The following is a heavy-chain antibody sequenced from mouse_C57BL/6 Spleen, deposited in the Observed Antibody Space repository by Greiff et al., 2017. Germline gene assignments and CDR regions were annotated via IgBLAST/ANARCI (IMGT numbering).Heavy chain of an antibody. CDR3: AIDYGYGDAMAY. CDR2: IHPADSDT. V-gene: IGHV1-74*01. D-gene: IGHD2-2*01. J-gene: IGHJ4*01. CDR1: GYTFTSYW. Sequence: QVQLQQPGAELVKPGASVKVSCKASGYTFTSYWMHWVKQRPGQGLEWIGRIHPADSDTNYNQKFKGKATLTVDKSSSTAYMQLSSLTSEDSAVXYCAIDYGYGDAMAYWGQGTSVTVSS.